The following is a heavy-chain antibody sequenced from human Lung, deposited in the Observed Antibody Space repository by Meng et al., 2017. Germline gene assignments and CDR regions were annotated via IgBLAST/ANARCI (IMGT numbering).Heavy chain of an antibody. J-gene: IGHJ4*02. Sequence: VQLPPLGAGLLNPSETLSLTCVVSGGSFSDYYWSWIRQPPGKGLEWIEEINHSGSTNYNPALESRATKSVDTSQNNLSLKLSSVTAADSAVYYCARGPTAMAHDFDYWGQGTLVTVSS. CDR1: GGSFSDYY. D-gene: IGHD6-19*01. CDR3: ARGPTAMAHDFDY. V-gene: IGHV4-34*01. CDR2: INHSGST.